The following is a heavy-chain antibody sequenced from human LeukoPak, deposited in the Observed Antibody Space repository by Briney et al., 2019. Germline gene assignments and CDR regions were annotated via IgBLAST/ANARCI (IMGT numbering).Heavy chain of an antibody. Sequence: PGGSLRLSCTASGFTFGDYRMSWVRQAPGKGLEWIGFISGGTTEYAASVKGRFTISRDDATSIAYLQMNSLTTEDTAAYYCSRGSGWLSVYWGQGTLATVSS. CDR1: GFTFGDYR. V-gene: IGHV3-49*04. D-gene: IGHD6-19*01. J-gene: IGHJ4*02. CDR2: ISGGTT. CDR3: SRGSGWLSVY.